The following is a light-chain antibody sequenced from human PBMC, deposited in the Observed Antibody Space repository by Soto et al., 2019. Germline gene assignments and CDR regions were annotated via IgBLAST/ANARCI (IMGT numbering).Light chain of an antibody. CDR3: QQANSFPLT. J-gene: IGKJ4*01. V-gene: IGKV1-12*01. CDR1: QAISSR. Sequence: DIQMTQSPSSVSASLGDRVTITCRASQAISSRLARYQQKPGKAPKLLIYAASSLQSGVPSRFSGSGSGTDFTLTISSLQPEDFATYYCQQANSFPLTFGGGTMVEIK. CDR2: AAS.